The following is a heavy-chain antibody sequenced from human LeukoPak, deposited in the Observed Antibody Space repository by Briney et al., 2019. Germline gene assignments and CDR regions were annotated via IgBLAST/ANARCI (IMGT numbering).Heavy chain of an antibody. J-gene: IGHJ5*02. CDR1: GGSISSYY. CDR3: ARDGEELHNWFDP. CDR2: IYYSGST. V-gene: IGHV4-59*01. D-gene: IGHD1-7*01. Sequence: SETLSLTCTVSGGSISSYYWSWIRQPPGKGLEWIGYIYYSGSTNYNPSLKSRVTISVDTSKNQFSLKLSSVTAAGTAVYYCARDGEELHNWFDPWGQGTLVTVSS.